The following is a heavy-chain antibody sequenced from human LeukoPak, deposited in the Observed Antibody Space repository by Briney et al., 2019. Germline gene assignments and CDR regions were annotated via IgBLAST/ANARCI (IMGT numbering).Heavy chain of an antibody. CDR2: INHSGST. V-gene: IGHV4-34*08. D-gene: IGHD5-24*01. J-gene: IGHJ3*02. CDR1: GFTFSSYS. CDR3: AFDTGYNHAFDI. Sequence: PGGSLRLSCAASGFTFSSYSMNWIRQPPGKGLEWIGEINHSGSTNYNPSLKSRVTISVDTSKNQFSLKLSSVTAADTAVYYCAFDTGYNHAFDIWGQGTMVTVSS.